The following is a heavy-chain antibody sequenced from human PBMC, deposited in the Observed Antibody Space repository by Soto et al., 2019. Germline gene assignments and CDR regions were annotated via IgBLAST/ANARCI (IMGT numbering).Heavy chain of an antibody. Sequence: ASVKVSCKASGYIFTGYHMHWVRQAPGQGLEWMGWINPNSGGTKYAQKFQGRVTMTRDTSISTAYMELSSLRSDDTAVYYCATAETPTYYYGMDVWGQGTTVTVSS. CDR2: INPNSGGT. V-gene: IGHV1-2*02. CDR1: GYIFTGYH. CDR3: ATAETPTYYYGMDV. J-gene: IGHJ6*02.